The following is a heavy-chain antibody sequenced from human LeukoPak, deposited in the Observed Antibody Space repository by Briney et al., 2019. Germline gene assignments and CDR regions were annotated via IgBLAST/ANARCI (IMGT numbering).Heavy chain of an antibody. V-gene: IGHV4-61*05. CDR1: GGSTSGSNYY. CDR3: ARNAYYCIDV. Sequence: SETLSLTCTVSGGSTSGSNYYWGWIRQPPGKGLEWIGEISHSGNTNYNPSLKSRVTISVDKSKNQFSLNLNSVTAADTAVYFCARNAYYCIDVWGKGTTVTVSS. J-gene: IGHJ6*04. CDR2: ISHSGNT.